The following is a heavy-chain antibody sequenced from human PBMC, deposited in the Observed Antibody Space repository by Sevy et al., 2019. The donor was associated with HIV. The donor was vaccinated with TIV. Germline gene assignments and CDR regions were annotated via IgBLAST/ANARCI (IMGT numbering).Heavy chain of an antibody. D-gene: IGHD6-6*01. J-gene: IGHJ3*02. CDR3: ARGGIEYSSSPLSDAFDI. V-gene: IGHV3-30-3*01. CDR2: ISYDGSNK. Sequence: GGSLRLSCEASGFTFRRYAMHWVRQAPGKGLEWVAVISYDGSNKYYADSVKGRFTISRDNSKNTLYLQMNSLRAEDTAVYYCARGGIEYSSSPLSDAFDIWGQGTMVTVSS. CDR1: GFTFRRYA.